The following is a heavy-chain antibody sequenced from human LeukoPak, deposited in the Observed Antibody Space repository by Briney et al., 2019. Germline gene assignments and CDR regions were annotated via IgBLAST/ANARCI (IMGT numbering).Heavy chain of an antibody. CDR2: ISAYNGNT. CDR1: GYTFTSYG. CDR3: ARNLYYYASSGYYADAFDI. V-gene: IGHV1-18*01. D-gene: IGHD3-22*01. Sequence: ASVKVSCKASGYTFTSYGISWVRQAPGQGLEWMGWISAYNGNTNYAQKLQGRVTMTTDTSTSTAYMELRSLRSDDTAVYYCARNLYYYASSGYYADAFDIWGQGTMVTVSS. J-gene: IGHJ3*02.